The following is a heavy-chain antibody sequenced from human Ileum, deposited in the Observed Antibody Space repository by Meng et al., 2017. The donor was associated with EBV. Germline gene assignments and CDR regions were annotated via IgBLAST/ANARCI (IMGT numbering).Heavy chain of an antibody. D-gene: IGHD5-18*01. V-gene: IGHV4-61*01. CDR1: GGSVSISSYY. CDR3: ARGWDTAMDSG. Sequence: VQLEGSVPGMVKAAETLSLTCTVSGGSVSISSYYWSWIRQPPGKGLEWIGYIYYSGTTNYNPSLESRVTISVDTSKNQFSLKLRSVAASDTAVYYCARGWDTAMDSGWGQGTLVTVSS. CDR2: IYYSGTT. J-gene: IGHJ4*02.